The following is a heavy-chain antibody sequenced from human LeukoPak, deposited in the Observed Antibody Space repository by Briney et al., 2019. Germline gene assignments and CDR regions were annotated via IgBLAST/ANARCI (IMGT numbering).Heavy chain of an antibody. V-gene: IGHV3-23*01. Sequence: PGGSLRLACAASGFAFSNLAMGWVRQAPGQGLEWVSVISDSGSLTYYADSVKGRFTISRDNSKNTLFLQMNSLRAEDTAVYYCARDPPEWELPQDYWGRGTLVAVSS. D-gene: IGHD1-26*01. J-gene: IGHJ4*02. CDR1: GFAFSNLA. CDR3: ARDPPEWELPQDY. CDR2: ISDSGSLT.